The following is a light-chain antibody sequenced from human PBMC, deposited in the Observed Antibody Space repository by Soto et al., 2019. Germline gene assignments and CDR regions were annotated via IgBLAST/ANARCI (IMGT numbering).Light chain of an antibody. CDR3: QQYGSSLIT. CDR1: QRVSSSY. CDR2: GAS. J-gene: IGKJ5*01. V-gene: IGKV3-20*01. Sequence: DIVMTQSPATLSVSPGERATLSFRAIQRVSSSYLAWYQQKPGQAPRLLIYGASSRATGIPDRFSGSGSGTDFTLTISRLEPEDFAVYYCQQYGSSLITFGQGTRLEIK.